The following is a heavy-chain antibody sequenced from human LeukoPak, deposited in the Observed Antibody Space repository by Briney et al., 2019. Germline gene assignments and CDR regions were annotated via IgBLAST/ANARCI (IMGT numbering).Heavy chain of an antibody. J-gene: IGHJ4*02. CDR1: GYSISSGYY. D-gene: IGHD3-9*01. V-gene: IGHV4-38-2*02. CDR2: IYHSGST. CDR3: ARGRYFDWLQPTDH. Sequence: SETLSLTCTVSGYSISSGYYWGWIRQPPGKGLEWIGSIYHSGSTYYNPSLKSRVTISVDTSKNQFSLKLSSVTAADTAVYYCARGRYFDWLQPTDHWGQGTLVTVSS.